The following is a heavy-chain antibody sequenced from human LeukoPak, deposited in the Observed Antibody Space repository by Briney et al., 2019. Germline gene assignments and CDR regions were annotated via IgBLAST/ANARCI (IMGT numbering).Heavy chain of an antibody. Sequence: ASVRVSCKTSGYTFIAYGISWVRQAPGQGLEWMGWISGYNGRANYAHKFQDRGILTIGTASNTIDMELRNLRLEDNGMYYCARDPERWVAGPPAYWGQGTLVTVSS. V-gene: IGHV1-18*01. D-gene: IGHD1-26*01. J-gene: IGHJ4*02. CDR2: ISGYNGRA. CDR3: ARDPERWVAGPPAY. CDR1: GYTFIAYG.